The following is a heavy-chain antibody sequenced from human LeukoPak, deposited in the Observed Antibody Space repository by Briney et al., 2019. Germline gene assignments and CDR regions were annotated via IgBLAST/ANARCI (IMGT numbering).Heavy chain of an antibody. D-gene: IGHD6-13*01. CDR2: IIPIFGTA. CDR3: ARGLKDGQQLVDTEVFDY. Sequence: SVKVSCKASGGTFSSYAISWVRQAPGQGLEWMGGIIPIFGTANYAQKFQGRVTITADESTSTAYMELSSLRSEDTAVYYCARGLKDGQQLVDTEVFDYWGQGTLATVSS. CDR1: GGTFSSYA. V-gene: IGHV1-69*13. J-gene: IGHJ4*02.